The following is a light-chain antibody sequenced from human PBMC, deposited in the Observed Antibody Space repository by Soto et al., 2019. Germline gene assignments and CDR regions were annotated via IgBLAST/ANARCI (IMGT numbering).Light chain of an antibody. J-gene: IGKJ1*01. Sequence: DIQMTQSPSSLSASVGDRVTITCRASQSISSYLNWYQQKPGKAPKLLIYAASSLQSGVPSRFSGSGSGTDFTLTISSLQPEDFATYYCQQSYSMRTFGQGTK. CDR3: QQSYSMRT. CDR1: QSISSY. CDR2: AAS. V-gene: IGKV1-39*01.